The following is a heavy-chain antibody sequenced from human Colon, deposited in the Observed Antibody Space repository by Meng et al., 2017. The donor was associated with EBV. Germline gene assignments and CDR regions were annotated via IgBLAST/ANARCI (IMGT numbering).Heavy chain of an antibody. Sequence: QLQLQESGPGLLKPSETLSRTCAVHGGSFSGISWGWIRQPPGKGLGWIGEINHSGSSSYNPSLKSRVTISIDTSKNQVSLKLRSVTAADTAVYYCARGRIIEAAGTVWFAALSVWGPGTLVTVS. J-gene: IGHJ4*02. CDR3: ARGRIIEAAGTVWFAALSV. CDR1: GGSFSGIS. CDR2: INHSGSS. D-gene: IGHD6-13*01. V-gene: IGHV4-34*01.